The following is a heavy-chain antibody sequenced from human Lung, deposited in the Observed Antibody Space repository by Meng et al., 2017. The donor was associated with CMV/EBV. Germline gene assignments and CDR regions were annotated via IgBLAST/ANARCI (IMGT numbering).Heavy chain of an antibody. J-gene: IGHJ4*02. CDR2: IYHSGST. Sequence: LPESRPGLLTPSGPLPLTCVASGGALSSRNRWSGVRQPPRKGLEWIGDIYHSGSTNYNPSLKSRVTISVDESKNQFSLRLSSVTAADTAVYYCARVGAYCGGDCYHPRWGQGTLVTVSS. V-gene: IGHV4-4*02. CDR1: GGALSSRNR. D-gene: IGHD2-21*02. CDR3: ARVGAYCGGDCYHPR.